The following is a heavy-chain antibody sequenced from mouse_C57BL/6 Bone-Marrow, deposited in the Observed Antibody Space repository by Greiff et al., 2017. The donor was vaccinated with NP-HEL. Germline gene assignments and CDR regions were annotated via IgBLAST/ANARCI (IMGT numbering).Heavy chain of an antibody. CDR3: ARQPDYYGSSYGYFDV. V-gene: IGHV5-12*01. J-gene: IGHJ1*03. CDR1: GFTFSDYY. D-gene: IGHD1-1*01. Sequence: EVHLVESGGGLVQPGGSLKLSCAASGFTFSDYYMYWVRQTPEKRLEWVAYISNGGGSSYYPDTVKGRFPISRDNAKNTLYLQMSRLKSEDTAMYYCARQPDYYGSSYGYFDVWGTGTTVTVSS. CDR2: ISNGGGSS.